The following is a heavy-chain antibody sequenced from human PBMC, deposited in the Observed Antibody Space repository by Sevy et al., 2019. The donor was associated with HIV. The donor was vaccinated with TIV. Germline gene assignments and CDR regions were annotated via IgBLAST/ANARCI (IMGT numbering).Heavy chain of an antibody. CDR3: ACDFRSSGGLVVGDY. Sequence: GGSLRLSCSTSGFTFSNYGMKWVRQAPGKGLEWVSAISGSGGSTFYGESVKGRFTISRDNAENTLYLQMSSLRDEDTAVYFCACDFRSSGGLVVGDYWGQGTLVTVSS. CDR2: ISGSGGST. CDR1: GFTFSNYG. J-gene: IGHJ4*02. D-gene: IGHD2-21*01. V-gene: IGHV3-23*01.